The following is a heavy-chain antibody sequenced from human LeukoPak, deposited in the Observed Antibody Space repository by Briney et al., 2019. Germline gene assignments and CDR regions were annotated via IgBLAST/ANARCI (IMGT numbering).Heavy chain of an antibody. J-gene: IGHJ5*02. CDR3: ARSLGSGDFPPYTWLDP. CDR1: NGSVNSNSDY. CDR2: IYYSGKV. Sequence: SETLSLTCSIYNGSVNSNSDYWGWIRQPPGKGLEWIGNIYYSGKVYYNWSLKSRVTMSVDTSKNQFSLTLRSVTAADTAVYYCARSLGSGDFPPYTWLDPWGQGTLVTVSS. V-gene: IGHV4-39*07. D-gene: IGHD3-10*01.